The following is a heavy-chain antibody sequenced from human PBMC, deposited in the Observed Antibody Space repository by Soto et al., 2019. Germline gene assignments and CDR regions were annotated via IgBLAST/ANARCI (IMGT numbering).Heavy chain of an antibody. Sequence: QVQLVQSGAEVKKPWASVKVSCKASGYTFSTYGISWVRQAPGQGLEWMGWISVYNGNTKYAQKLQGRVTMTADTSTSTAYMELRSLRSDDTAVYYCASSPNYYYYMDVWGKGTTVTVSS. V-gene: IGHV1-18*01. CDR2: ISVYNGNT. CDR1: GYTFSTYG. CDR3: ASSPNYYYYMDV. J-gene: IGHJ6*03.